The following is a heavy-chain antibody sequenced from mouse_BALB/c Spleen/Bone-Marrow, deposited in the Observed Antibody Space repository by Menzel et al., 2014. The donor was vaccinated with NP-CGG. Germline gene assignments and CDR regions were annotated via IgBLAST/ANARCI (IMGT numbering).Heavy chain of an antibody. V-gene: IGHV1-5*01. CDR1: GYIFTSYW. D-gene: IGHD2-10*02. CDR2: VYPGNSDT. J-gene: IGHJ3*01. CDR3: TFLVKEDFAY. Sequence: EVQLQQSGTVLARPGASVKMSCTASGYIFTSYWMHWVKQRPGQGLEWIGAVYPGNSDTTYNQKFKGKAKLTADTSDSTAYMELSSLPNEDHAVYYCTFLVKEDFAYWGQGTLVTVSA.